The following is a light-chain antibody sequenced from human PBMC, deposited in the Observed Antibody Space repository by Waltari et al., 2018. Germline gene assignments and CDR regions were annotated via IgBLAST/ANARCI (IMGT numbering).Light chain of an antibody. CDR2: GAF. CDR1: HAINNY. V-gene: IGKV1-16*01. Sequence: QMTQPPSSLSASVGDRVTITCRASHAINNYLAWFQQKPGKAPKPLIFGAFNLHSGVPSRFSGTASGTDFTLTISSLQTEDFATYYCQQYSRNPPTFGQGTRLDIK. J-gene: IGKJ5*01. CDR3: QQYSRNPPT.